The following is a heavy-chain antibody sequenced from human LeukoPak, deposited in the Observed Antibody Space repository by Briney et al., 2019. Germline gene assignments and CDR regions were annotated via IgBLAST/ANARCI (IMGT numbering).Heavy chain of an antibody. D-gene: IGHD2-21*02. Sequence: GGSLRLSCVASEFTFFGYGIQSVRQAPGKGLVWVSRIFTDGSTTSYADSVKGRFTISRDNTKNTLYLQMNSLRAEDTAVYYSARELPREVTLDYWGQGTLVTVSP. CDR2: IFTDGSTT. CDR1: EFTFFGYG. CDR3: ARELPREVTLDY. V-gene: IGHV3-74*01. J-gene: IGHJ4*01.